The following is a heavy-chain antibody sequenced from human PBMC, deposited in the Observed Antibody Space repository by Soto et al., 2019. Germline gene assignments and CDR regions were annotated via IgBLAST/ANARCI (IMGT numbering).Heavy chain of an antibody. J-gene: IGHJ3*01. CDR3: ARYRPNYPLNAFDV. Sequence: QEQLVESGGGVVQPGRSLRLSCEASGFIFSNYGMQWVRQAPGKGLEWVTVIWYDGSYIYYADSVKGRFTISRDNSKNTLYLKMDSLRADDTAVYYWARYRPNYPLNAFDVWGQGTMVTVSS. D-gene: IGHD1-26*01. CDR1: GFIFSNYG. V-gene: IGHV3-33*01. CDR2: IWYDGSYI.